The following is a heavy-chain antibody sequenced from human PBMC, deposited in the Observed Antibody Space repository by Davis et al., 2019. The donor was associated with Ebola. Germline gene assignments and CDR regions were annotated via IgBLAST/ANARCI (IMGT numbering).Heavy chain of an antibody. D-gene: IGHD2-8*01. J-gene: IGHJ4*02. CDR1: GYTFTSYG. V-gene: IGHV1-18*04. CDR3: AREGCANGVCHDFDY. CDR2: IFAYNGNT. Sequence: AASVKVSCKASGYTFTSYGISWVRQAPGQGLEWMGWIFAYNGNTNYAQKVQGRVTMTADTSTTTAYMELRSLRSDDTAVFYCAREGCANGVCHDFDYWGQGTLVTVSS.